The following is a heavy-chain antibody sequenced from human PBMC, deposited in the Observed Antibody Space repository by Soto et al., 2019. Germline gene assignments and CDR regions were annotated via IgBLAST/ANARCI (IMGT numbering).Heavy chain of an antibody. D-gene: IGHD3-16*01. CDR3: ATIHMYDSINY. J-gene: IGHJ4*02. V-gene: IGHV4-38-2*01. CDR1: AYSISSAYY. CDR2: IYHSGST. Sequence: SETLSLTCAVSAYSISSAYYWGWIRQPPGKGLEWIGSIYHSGSTYYDPSLKSRVTISVDTSKNQFSLKLSSVTAADTAVYYCATIHMYDSINYWGQGTLVTVSS.